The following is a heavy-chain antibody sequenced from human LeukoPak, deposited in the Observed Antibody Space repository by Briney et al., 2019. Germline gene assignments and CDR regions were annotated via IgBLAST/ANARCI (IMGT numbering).Heavy chain of an antibody. J-gene: IGHJ6*02. CDR1: GYTLTELS. V-gene: IGHV1-24*01. D-gene: IGHD3-10*01. Sequence: ASVKVSCKVSGYTLTELSMHWVRQAPGKGLEWMGGFDPEDGETIYAQKFQGRVTMTEDTSTDTAYMELSSLRSEDTAVYYCATDRRFYYGSGSYYPHYYYYGMDVWGQGTTVTVSS. CDR2: FDPEDGET. CDR3: ATDRRFYYGSGSYYPHYYYYGMDV.